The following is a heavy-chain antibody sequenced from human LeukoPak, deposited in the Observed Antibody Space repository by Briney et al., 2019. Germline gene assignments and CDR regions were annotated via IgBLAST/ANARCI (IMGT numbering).Heavy chain of an antibody. CDR3: ARVAVAGPTGWFDP. J-gene: IGHJ5*02. CDR2: I. V-gene: IGHV3-21*01. Sequence: GGSLRLSCAASGFTFSSYGMHWVRQAPGKGLEWVSSIVKGRFTISRDNVDNVVYLQMSSLGAEDTAVYYCARVAVAGPTGWFDPWGQGTLVTVSS. CDR1: GFTFSSYG. D-gene: IGHD6-19*01.